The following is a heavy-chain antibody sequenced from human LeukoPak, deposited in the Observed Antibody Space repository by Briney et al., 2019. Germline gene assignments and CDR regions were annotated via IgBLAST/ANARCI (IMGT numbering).Heavy chain of an antibody. CDR2: IYYSGSA. CDR1: GGSITSSSYY. Sequence: SETLSLTCSVSGGSITSSSYYWGWIRQPPGKGLEWIGSIYYSGSAYYNPSLKSRVTISVDTSKNQFSLKLTSVTAADTAVYYCARDRGPGILGVDYWGQGTLVTVSS. CDR3: ARDRGPGILGVDY. V-gene: IGHV4-39*07. J-gene: IGHJ4*02. D-gene: IGHD3-10*01.